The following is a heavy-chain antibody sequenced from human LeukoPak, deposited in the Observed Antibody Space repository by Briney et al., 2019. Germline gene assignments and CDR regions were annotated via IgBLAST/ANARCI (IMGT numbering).Heavy chain of an antibody. V-gene: IGHV4-30-4*01. Sequence: SETLSLTCTVSGGSISSGDYYWSWIRQPPGKGLEWIGYIYYSGSTYYNPSLKSRVTISVDTSKNQFSLKLSSVTAADTAVYYCAREYDYGGPESSFDYWGQGTLVTVSS. J-gene: IGHJ4*02. CDR2: IYYSGST. CDR1: GGSISSGDYY. D-gene: IGHD4-23*01. CDR3: AREYDYGGPESSFDY.